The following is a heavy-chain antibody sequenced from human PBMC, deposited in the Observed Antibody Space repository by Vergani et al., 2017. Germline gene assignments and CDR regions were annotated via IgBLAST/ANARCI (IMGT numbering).Heavy chain of an antibody. CDR1: GYSISSGYY. Sequence: QVQLQESGPGLVKPSETLSLTCAVSGYSISSGYYWGWSRQPPGKGLEWIGGIYHSGSTYYNPSLKSRVTISVDTSKNQFSLKLSSVTAADTAVYYCAMSIAAVGTMVGYYYYGMDVWGQGTTVTVSS. CDR2: IYHSGST. J-gene: IGHJ6*02. V-gene: IGHV4-38-2*01. D-gene: IGHD6-13*01. CDR3: AMSIAAVGTMVGYYYYGMDV.